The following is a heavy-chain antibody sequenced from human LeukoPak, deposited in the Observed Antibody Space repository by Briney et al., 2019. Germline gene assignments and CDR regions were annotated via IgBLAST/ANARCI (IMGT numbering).Heavy chain of an antibody. D-gene: IGHD3-22*01. Sequence: ASVKVSCKASGYTFTGYYMHWVRQAPGQGLEWMGWINPNSGGTNYAQKFQGRVTMTRDTSISTAYMELSRLRSDDTAVYYCASDRSNYYYDSSGYPNASDYWGQGTLVTVSS. CDR2: INPNSGGT. V-gene: IGHV1-2*02. CDR1: GYTFTGYY. J-gene: IGHJ4*02. CDR3: ASDRSNYYYDSSGYPNASDY.